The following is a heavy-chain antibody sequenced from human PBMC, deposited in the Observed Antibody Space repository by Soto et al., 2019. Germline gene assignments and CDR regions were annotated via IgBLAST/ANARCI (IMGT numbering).Heavy chain of an antibody. V-gene: IGHV1-58*01. J-gene: IGHJ5*02. CDR2: IVVGSGNT. D-gene: IGHD3-9*01. CDR3: AAFDPGPMGFDP. Sequence: SVKVSCKASGFTFSSSAVQWVRQARGQRLEWIGKIVVGSGNTNYAQKFQERVTITRDMSTSTAYMGLSSLRSEDTAFYYCAAFDPGPMGFDPWGQGTLVTVS. CDR1: GFTFSSSA.